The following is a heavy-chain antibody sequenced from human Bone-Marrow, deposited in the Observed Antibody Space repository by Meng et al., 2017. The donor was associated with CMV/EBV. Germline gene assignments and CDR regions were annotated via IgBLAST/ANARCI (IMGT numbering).Heavy chain of an antibody. Sequence: GGSLRLSCEGSGFTFSSHWMSWVRQAPGKGLEWVANIKQDGSEKYYVDSVKGRFTISRDNSKNTLYLQMNSLRAEDTAVYYCARNPGLLRFLEWLSIYGDYQFDYWGQGTLVTVSS. J-gene: IGHJ4*02. CDR3: ARNPGLLRFLEWLSIYGDYQFDY. CDR1: GFTFSSHW. D-gene: IGHD3-3*01. CDR2: IKQDGSEK. V-gene: IGHV3-7*01.